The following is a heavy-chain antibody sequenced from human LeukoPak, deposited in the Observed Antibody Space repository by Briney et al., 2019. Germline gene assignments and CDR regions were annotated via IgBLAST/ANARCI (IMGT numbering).Heavy chain of an antibody. Sequence: PSETLSLTCAVYGGSFSGYYGSWIRQPPGKGLEWIGEINHSGSTNYNPSLKSRVTISVDTSKNQFSLKLSSVTAADTAVYYCARGRRERWFDPWGQGTLVTVSS. CDR1: GGSFSGYY. CDR2: INHSGST. V-gene: IGHV4-34*01. J-gene: IGHJ5*02. CDR3: ARGRRERWFDP. D-gene: IGHD1-26*01.